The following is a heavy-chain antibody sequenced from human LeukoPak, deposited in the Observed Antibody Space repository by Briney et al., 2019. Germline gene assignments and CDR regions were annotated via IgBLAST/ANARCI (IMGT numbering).Heavy chain of an antibody. D-gene: IGHD1-26*01. V-gene: IGHV1-69*05. J-gene: IGHJ4*02. CDR3: ARSNQGSYGVYYFDY. CDR1: GGTFSSYA. Sequence: SVKVSCKASGGTFSSYAISWVRQAPGQGLEWMGRIIPIFGTANYAQKFQGRVTITTDESTSTAYLELSSLRSEDTAVYYCARSNQGSYGVYYFDYWGQGTLVTVSS. CDR2: IIPIFGTA.